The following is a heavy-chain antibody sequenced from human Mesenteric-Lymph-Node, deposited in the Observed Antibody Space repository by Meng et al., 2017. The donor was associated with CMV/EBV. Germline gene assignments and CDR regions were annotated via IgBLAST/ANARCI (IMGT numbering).Heavy chain of an antibody. CDR3: ARVYSRGFVYHMDV. CDR2: ISSSSSYI. Sequence: ETLSLTCAASGFTFSSYSMNWVRQAPGKGLEWVSSISSSSSYIYYADSVKGRFTISRDNAKNSLYLQMNSLRAEDTALYYCARVYSRGFVYHMDVWGQGTTVTVSS. CDR1: GFTFSSYS. D-gene: IGHD3-22*01. J-gene: IGHJ6*02. V-gene: IGHV3-21*04.